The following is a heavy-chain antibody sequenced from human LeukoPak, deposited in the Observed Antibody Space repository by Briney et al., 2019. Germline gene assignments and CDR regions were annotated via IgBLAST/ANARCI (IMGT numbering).Heavy chain of an antibody. D-gene: IGHD6-6*01. V-gene: IGHV3-48*04. CDR1: GFTLSNYG. Sequence: GGSLRLSCAASGFTLSNYGMNWVRQAPGKGLEWLSYISSSSNTIHYADSVKGRFTISRDNAKNSLYLQMNSLRAEDTAVYYCARDGDSSSHPYYYYYMDVWGKGTTVTASS. CDR2: ISSSSNTI. J-gene: IGHJ6*03. CDR3: ARDGDSSSHPYYYYYMDV.